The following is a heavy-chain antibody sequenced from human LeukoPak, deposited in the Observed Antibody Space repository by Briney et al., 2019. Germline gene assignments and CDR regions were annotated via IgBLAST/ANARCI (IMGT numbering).Heavy chain of an antibody. Sequence: ASVKVSCKASGYTLTGYYMHWVRQAPGQGLEWMGWINPNSGGTNYAQKFQGRVTMTKTASISTAYMELRSLRSEDTAVYYCMSTSNWGSVIFDYWGQGTLVTVSS. V-gene: IGHV1-2*02. CDR3: MSTSNWGSVIFDY. CDR1: GYTLTGYY. D-gene: IGHD7-27*01. J-gene: IGHJ4*02. CDR2: INPNSGGT.